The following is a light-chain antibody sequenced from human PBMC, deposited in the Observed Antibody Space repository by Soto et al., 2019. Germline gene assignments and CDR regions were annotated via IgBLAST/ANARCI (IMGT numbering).Light chain of an antibody. CDR2: GNH. CDR3: ATWDDSLNGYWV. Sequence: QSVLIQPPSASGTPGQRVTISCSGSGSNIGSNFVNWYQQVPGTAPKLLIYGNHQRLSGVPDRFSGSKSGTSASLAISGLQSDDEAQYYCATWDDSLNGYWVFGGGTKLTVL. V-gene: IGLV1-44*01. CDR1: GSNIGSNF. J-gene: IGLJ3*02.